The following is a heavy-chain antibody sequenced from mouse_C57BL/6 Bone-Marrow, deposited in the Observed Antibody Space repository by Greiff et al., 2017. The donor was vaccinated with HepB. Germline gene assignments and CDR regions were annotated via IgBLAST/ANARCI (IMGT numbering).Heavy chain of an antibody. D-gene: IGHD1-1*01. J-gene: IGHJ1*03. CDR2: IYPGDGDT. V-gene: IGHV1-82*01. CDR3: ATIGLLRFPYWYFDV. Sequence: VKLLESGPELVKPGASVKISCKASGYAFSSSWMNWVKQRPGKGLEWIGRIYPGDGDTNYNGKFKGKATLTADKSSSTAYMQLSSLTSEDSAVYFCATIGLLRFPYWYFDVWGTGTTVTVSS. CDR1: GYAFSSSW.